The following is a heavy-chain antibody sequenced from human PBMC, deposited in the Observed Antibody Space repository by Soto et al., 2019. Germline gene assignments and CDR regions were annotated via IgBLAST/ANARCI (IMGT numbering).Heavy chain of an antibody. D-gene: IGHD3-10*01. CDR2: IYYSGST. Sequence: QLQLQESGPGLVKPSDTLSLTCTVSGGCISRSSYYWGWIRQPPGKGLEWIGSIYYSGSTQYNPSLKSRITISVDTSKNQFSLKLSSVTAADTAVYYCATLWFGVADYWGQGTLVTDSS. CDR3: ATLWFGVADY. V-gene: IGHV4-39*01. CDR1: GGCISRSSYY. J-gene: IGHJ4*02.